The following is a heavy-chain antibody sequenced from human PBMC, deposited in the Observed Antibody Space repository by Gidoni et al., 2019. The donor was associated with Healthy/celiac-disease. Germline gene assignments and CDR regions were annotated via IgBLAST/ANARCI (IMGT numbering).Heavy chain of an antibody. V-gene: IGHV3-66*01. J-gene: IGHJ5*02. CDR3: ARDNSRGYCSSTSCYVKSGRFDP. CDR1: GFTVSSTY. D-gene: IGHD2-2*01. Sequence: EVQLVESGGGLVQPGGSLRLSCAASGFTVSSTYMRWVRQAPGKGLEWVSVIYSGGSTYYADSVKGRFTISRDNSKNTLYLQMNSLRAEDTAVYYCARDNSRGYCSSTSCYVKSGRFDPWGQGTLVTVSS. CDR2: IYSGGST.